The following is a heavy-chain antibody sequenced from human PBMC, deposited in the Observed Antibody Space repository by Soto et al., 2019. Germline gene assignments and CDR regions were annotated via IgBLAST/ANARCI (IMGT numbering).Heavy chain of an antibody. CDR2: MNPNSGNT. V-gene: IGHV1-8*01. Sequence: QGQLVQSGAEVKKPGDSVRVSCKASGYTFISYDINWVRQATGQGLEWMGWMNPNSGNTGYAQNFQGRVTLTRNTSISTAYMELSSLTSEDTAVYYCARINDEGSRTNWFDLWGLGTLVTVSP. CDR3: ARINDEGSRTNWFDL. D-gene: IGHD2-8*01. J-gene: IGHJ5*02. CDR1: GYTFISYD.